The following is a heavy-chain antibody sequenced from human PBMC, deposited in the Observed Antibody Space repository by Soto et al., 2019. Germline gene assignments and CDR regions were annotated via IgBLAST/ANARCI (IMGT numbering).Heavy chain of an antibody. D-gene: IGHD6-19*01. V-gene: IGHV4-39*01. J-gene: IGHJ3*02. CDR1: CGSISSSSYY. CDR2: IYYSGST. CDR3: ARHGDSSGSYEIAAFDN. Sequence: PSENLSLTCTVSCGSISSSSYYWGWIRPPPGKGLEWTGSIYYSGSTYYNPSLKSRVTISLNTANNQFSLKLSSVTAADTAVYYCARHGDSSGSYEIAAFDNWGQGIMFTISS.